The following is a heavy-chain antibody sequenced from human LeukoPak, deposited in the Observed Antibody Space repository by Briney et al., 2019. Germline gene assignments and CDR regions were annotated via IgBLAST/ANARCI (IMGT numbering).Heavy chain of an antibody. CDR1: GFTVGSNY. V-gene: IGHV3-66*01. CDR2: IYSGGST. J-gene: IGHJ4*02. CDR3: ARDSYPLGYSYGSG. D-gene: IGHD5-18*01. Sequence: GGSLRLSCAAPGFTVGSNYMSWVRQAPGKGLEWVSVIYSGGSTYYADSVKGRFTISRDNSKNTLYLQMNSLRAEDTAVYYCARDSYPLGYSYGSGWGQGTLVTVSS.